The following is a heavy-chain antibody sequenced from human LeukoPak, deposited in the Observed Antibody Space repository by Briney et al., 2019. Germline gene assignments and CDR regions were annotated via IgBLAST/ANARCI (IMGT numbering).Heavy chain of an antibody. CDR3: AREAVGATFDQGWFDP. Sequence: GGSLRLSCAASGFTFSSYWMSWVRQAPGKGLEWVAHIKQDGSEKYYVDSVKGRFTISRDNAKNSLYLQMNSLRAEDTAVYYCAREAVGATFDQGWFDPWGQGTLVTVSS. D-gene: IGHD1-26*01. V-gene: IGHV3-7*01. J-gene: IGHJ5*02. CDR2: IKQDGSEK. CDR1: GFTFSSYW.